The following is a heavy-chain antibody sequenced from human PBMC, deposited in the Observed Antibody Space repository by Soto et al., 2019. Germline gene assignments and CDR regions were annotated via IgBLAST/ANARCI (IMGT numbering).Heavy chain of an antibody. V-gene: IGHV3-21*01. CDR3: ARDGEAHYGLDV. Sequence: GGSLRLSCAASGFTFSSYSINWVRQAPGKGLEWVSFITSSGSYIFYADSLKGRFTVSRDNAKNSVYMHMSSLRAEDTAVYYCARDGEAHYGLDVWGQGTTVTVSS. D-gene: IGHD3-10*01. CDR2: ITSSGSYI. CDR1: GFTFSSYS. J-gene: IGHJ6*02.